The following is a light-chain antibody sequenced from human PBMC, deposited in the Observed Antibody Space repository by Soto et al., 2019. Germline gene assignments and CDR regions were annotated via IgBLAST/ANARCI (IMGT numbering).Light chain of an antibody. Sequence: QSVLTQPPSASGTPGQRVTISCSGSSPNIGSNTVNWYHQLPGTAPKLLIYSNNQRPSGVPDRFSGSKSGTSASLAISGLQSEDEADYYCAAWDDSLNALVFGGGTKLTV. CDR3: AAWDDSLNALV. V-gene: IGLV1-44*01. CDR1: SPNIGSNT. J-gene: IGLJ2*01. CDR2: SNN.